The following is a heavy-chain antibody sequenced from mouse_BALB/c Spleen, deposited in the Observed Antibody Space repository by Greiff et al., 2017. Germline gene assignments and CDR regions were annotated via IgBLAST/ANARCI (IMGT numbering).Heavy chain of an antibody. CDR1: GFTFSSYG. D-gene: IGHD1-1*01. CDR3: ARDEGYYGSSAMDY. J-gene: IGHJ4*01. Sequence: EVHLVESGGGLVQPGGSLKLSCAASGFTFSSYGMSWVRQTPDKRLELVATINSNGGSTYYPDSVKGRFTISRDNAKNTLYLQMSSLKSEDTAMYYCARDEGYYGSSAMDYWGQGTSVTVSS. CDR2: INSNGGST. V-gene: IGHV5-6-3*01.